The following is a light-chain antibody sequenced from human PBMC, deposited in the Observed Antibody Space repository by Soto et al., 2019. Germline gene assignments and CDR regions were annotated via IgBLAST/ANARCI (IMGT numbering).Light chain of an antibody. J-gene: IGKJ2*01. CDR3: QQYGSAPPYT. Sequence: EIVLTQSPGTLSLSPGERATLSCRASQSVSSSYLAWYQQKPGQAPRLLIYGASSRATGSPDRFSGGGSGTDFTLTISRLEPEDVAVYYCQQYGSAPPYTFGQGSKLEIK. V-gene: IGKV3-20*01. CDR1: QSVSSSY. CDR2: GAS.